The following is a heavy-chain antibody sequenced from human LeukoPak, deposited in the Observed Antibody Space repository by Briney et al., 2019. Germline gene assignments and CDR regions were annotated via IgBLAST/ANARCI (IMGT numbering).Heavy chain of an antibody. D-gene: IGHD3-10*01. CDR1: GFTFDDYA. V-gene: IGHV3-9*01. Sequence: PGGSLRLSCAASGFTFDDYAMHWVRQAPGKGLEWVSSINWNSGSVTYADSVRGRFTISRDNAKNSLYLQMSSLRVEDKAFYHCAKDVSWELLRGPESWGQGTLVAVSS. CDR2: INWNSGSV. CDR3: AKDVSWELLRGPES. J-gene: IGHJ5*02.